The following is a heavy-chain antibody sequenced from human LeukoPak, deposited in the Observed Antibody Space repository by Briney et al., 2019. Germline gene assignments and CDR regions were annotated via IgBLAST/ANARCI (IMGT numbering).Heavy chain of an antibody. J-gene: IGHJ4*02. CDR2: IKSKTDGCTT. V-gene: IGHV3-15*01. D-gene: IGHD6-13*01. CDR3: TTYSSPPDY. CDR1: GFTFSNAW. Sequence: GGSLRLSCAASGFTFSNAWMSWVRQAPGKGLEWVGRIKSKTDGCTTDYAAPVKGRFTIARDDSKNTLYLQMNSLKTEDTAVYYCTTYSSPPDYWGQGTLVTVSS.